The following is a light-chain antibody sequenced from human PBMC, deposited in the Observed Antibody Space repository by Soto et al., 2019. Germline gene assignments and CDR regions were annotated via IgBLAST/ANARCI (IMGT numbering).Light chain of an antibody. Sequence: EIVLTQSPATLSLSPGERATLSCRASQSVSSYLAWYQQKPGHAPRLLIYDASNRATGIPARFSGSGSGTDFTLTISSPEPEDFAVYSCQGRSNWPITFGGGTKVEIK. CDR1: QSVSSY. J-gene: IGKJ4*01. CDR2: DAS. CDR3: QGRSNWPIT. V-gene: IGKV3-11*01.